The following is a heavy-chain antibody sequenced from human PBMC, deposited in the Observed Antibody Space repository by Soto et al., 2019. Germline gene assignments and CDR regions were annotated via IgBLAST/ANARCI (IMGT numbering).Heavy chain of an antibody. J-gene: IGHJ4*02. CDR3: ARSMGRPEDDFWSGYSFY. CDR2: IYYRGNT. V-gene: IGHV4-39*07. D-gene: IGHD3-3*01. Sequence: SETLSLTCSVSGYSINSDKYYWGWIRQPPGKGLEWIGSIYYRGNTYYNPSLQTRVTISVDTSKNQFSLKLSSVTAADTAVYYCARSMGRPEDDFWSGYSFYWGQGTLVTVSS. CDR1: GYSINSDKYY.